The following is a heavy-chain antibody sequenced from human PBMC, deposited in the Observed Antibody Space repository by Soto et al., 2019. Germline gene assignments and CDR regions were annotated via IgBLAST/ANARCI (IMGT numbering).Heavy chain of an antibody. J-gene: IGHJ4*02. V-gene: IGHV3-23*01. Sequence: GGSLRLSCAASGFTFISYAMSWVRQAPGKGLEWVSGISTSGDSTYYADSVKGRFTISRDNSKDTLYLQMNSLRAGDTAVYYCAINSRYCSSTSCYADWGQGTLVTVXS. CDR3: AINSRYCSSTSCYAD. CDR1: GFTFISYA. D-gene: IGHD2-2*01. CDR2: ISTSGDST.